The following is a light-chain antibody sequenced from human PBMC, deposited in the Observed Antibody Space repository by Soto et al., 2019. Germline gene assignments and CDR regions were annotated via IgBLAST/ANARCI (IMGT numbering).Light chain of an antibody. J-gene: IGKJ1*01. CDR1: QGIANY. CDR3: QKYNSAPWT. V-gene: IGKV1-27*01. CDR2: DAS. Sequence: DIQMTQSPSSLSASVGDRVTITCRASQGIANYLAWYQQKPGKVPKLLIYDASTLQSRVASRFSASGSGTDFTLTIGSLQPEDVATYDCQKYNSAPWTFGQGTKVEIK.